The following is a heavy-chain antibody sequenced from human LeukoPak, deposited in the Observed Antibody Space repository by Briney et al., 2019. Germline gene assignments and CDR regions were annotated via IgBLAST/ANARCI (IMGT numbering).Heavy chain of an antibody. J-gene: IGHJ6*02. CDR1: GGSFSGYY. Sequence: PSETLSLTCAVYGGSFSGYYWSWIRQPPGKGLEWIGEINHSGSNNYNPSLKSRVTISVDTSKNQFSLKLSSVTAADTAVYYCARDLWVGICDYYYGMEVWGQGTTVTVSS. CDR2: INHSGSN. V-gene: IGHV4-34*01. CDR3: ARDLWVGICDYYYGMEV. D-gene: IGHD2-21*01.